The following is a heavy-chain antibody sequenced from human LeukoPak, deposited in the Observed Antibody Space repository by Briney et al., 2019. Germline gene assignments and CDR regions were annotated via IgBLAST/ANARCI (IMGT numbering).Heavy chain of an antibody. CDR1: GGSFSGYH. J-gene: IGHJ4*02. V-gene: IGHV4-34*01. Sequence: SETLSLTCAVYGGSFSGYHWSWIRQPPGKGLEWIGEINHSGSTNYNPSLKSRVTISVDTSKNQFSLKLSSVTAADTAVYYCARVPGYYYDSSGYFGYYFDYWGQGTLVTVSS. CDR3: ARVPGYYYDSSGYFGYYFDY. CDR2: INHSGST. D-gene: IGHD3-22*01.